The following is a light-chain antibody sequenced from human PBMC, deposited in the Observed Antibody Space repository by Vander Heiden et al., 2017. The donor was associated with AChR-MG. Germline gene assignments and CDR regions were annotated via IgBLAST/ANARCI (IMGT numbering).Light chain of an antibody. J-gene: IGKJ1*01. Sequence: DIQMTQSPSSLSASVGDRVTITCRASQSISSYLNWYQQKPGKAPKLLIYAASSLQSGVPSRFSGSGSGTDFTLTISSLQPEDFATYYCQQRWKFGQGTKVEIK. CDR3: QQRWK. CDR1: QSISSY. V-gene: IGKV1-39*01. CDR2: AAS.